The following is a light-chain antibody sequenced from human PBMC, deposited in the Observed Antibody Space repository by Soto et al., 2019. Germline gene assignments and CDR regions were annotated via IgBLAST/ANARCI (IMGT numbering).Light chain of an antibody. Sequence: IVMTQSPATLSVSPGERATLSCRASQSVSSNLAWYQQKPGQAPRILIYGASTRETGIPARFSGSGSGTEFTLTISSLQSEDFATYFCQQSYSSPWTFGPGTKVDIK. V-gene: IGKV3-15*01. CDR2: GAS. J-gene: IGKJ1*01. CDR3: QQSYSSPWT. CDR1: QSVSSN.